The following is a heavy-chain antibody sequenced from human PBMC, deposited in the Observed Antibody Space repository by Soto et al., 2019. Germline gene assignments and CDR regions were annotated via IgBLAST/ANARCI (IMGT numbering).Heavy chain of an antibody. Sequence: QVQLVQSGAEVKKPGSSVKVSCEASGGTFSGHAISWVRQAPGQGPEWMGGIIPLFGTTQHAQNFQDRITITADKSTSTAYMELTSLRFEDTAIYYCARGPNWGYRFDSWGQGTLVTVSS. CDR3: ARGPNWGYRFDS. CDR2: IIPLFGTT. CDR1: GGTFSGHA. J-gene: IGHJ4*02. D-gene: IGHD7-27*01. V-gene: IGHV1-69*06.